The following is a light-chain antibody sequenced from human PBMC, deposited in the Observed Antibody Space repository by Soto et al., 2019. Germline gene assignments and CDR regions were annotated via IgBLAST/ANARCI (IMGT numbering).Light chain of an antibody. CDR2: GAT. CDR3: QHAHGLPLS. V-gene: IGKV1D-12*01. CDR1: EDISNW. J-gene: IGKJ4*01. Sequence: DIQMTQSPSFVSASVGDRVTITCRASEDISNWLAWYQQKPGKAPNLLISGATILQNGDPSRFIGSRSGTHFALTITNLQPEDFAAYYWQHAHGLPLSFGGGTRVDIQ.